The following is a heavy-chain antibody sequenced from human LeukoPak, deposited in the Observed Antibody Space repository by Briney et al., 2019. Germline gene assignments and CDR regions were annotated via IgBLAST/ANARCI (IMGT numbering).Heavy chain of an antibody. J-gene: IGHJ4*02. CDR3: AKGYYYDSSGYYWNRGPADY. Sequence: GGSLRLSCAASGFNFSTYWMTWVRQAPGKGLEWVSAISGNGGSTYYADSVKGRFTISRDNSKNTLYLQMNSLRAEDTAVYYCAKGYYYDSSGYYWNRGPADYWGQGTLVTVSS. CDR1: GFNFSTYW. V-gene: IGHV3-23*01. D-gene: IGHD3-22*01. CDR2: ISGNGGST.